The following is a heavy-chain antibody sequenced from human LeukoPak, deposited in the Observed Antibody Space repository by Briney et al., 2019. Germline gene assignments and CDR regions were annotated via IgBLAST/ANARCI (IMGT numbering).Heavy chain of an antibody. CDR1: GYTFTDYY. J-gene: IGHJ4*02. D-gene: IGHD2-2*01. CDR2: INPNDGDT. Sequence: ASVKVSCKASGYTFTDYYMHWVRQAPGQGFEWMGWINPNDGDTNYARKFQGRVTMTRDTSISTAHMEVSRLRSDDTAVYYCARANFLYCSSSTCLFDYWGQGTLVTVSS. V-gene: IGHV1-2*02. CDR3: ARANFLYCSSSTCLFDY.